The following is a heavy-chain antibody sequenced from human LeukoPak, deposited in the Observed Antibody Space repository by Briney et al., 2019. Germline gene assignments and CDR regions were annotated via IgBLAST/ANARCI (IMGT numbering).Heavy chain of an antibody. CDR2: ISSSSYTI. V-gene: IGHV3-48*04. CDR3: ARSGSGYSYDH. D-gene: IGHD3-22*01. J-gene: IGHJ4*02. Sequence: GGSLRLSCAASGFTFSTYSMNWVRQAPGKGLEWVSYISSSSYTIDYADSVKGRFTISRDNAKNSLYPQMNSLRAEDTAVYYCARSGSGYSYDHWGQGTLVTVSS. CDR1: GFTFSTYS.